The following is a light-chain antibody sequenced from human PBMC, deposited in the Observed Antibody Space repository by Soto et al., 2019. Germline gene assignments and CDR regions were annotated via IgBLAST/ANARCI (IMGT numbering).Light chain of an antibody. V-gene: IGLV2-14*03. Sequence: LTQPASVSGSPGQSITISCTGTSSDVGGYNYVSWYQHHPGKAPKLMIYDVSNRPSGVSNRFSGSKSGNTASLTISGLQAEDEADYYCSSHTRRSTLVFGTGTKVTVL. CDR2: DVS. CDR3: SSHTRRSTLV. J-gene: IGLJ1*01. CDR1: SSDVGGYNY.